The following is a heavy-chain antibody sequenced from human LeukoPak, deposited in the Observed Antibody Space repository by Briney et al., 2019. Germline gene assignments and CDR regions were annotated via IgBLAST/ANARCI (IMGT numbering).Heavy chain of an antibody. CDR1: GGSISSYY. D-gene: IGHD2-21*02. Sequence: SETLSLTCTVSGGSISSYYWSWIRQPPGKGLEWIGSIYYSGSTYYNPSLKSRVTISVDTSKNQFSLKLSSVTAADTAVYYCARLLVPKNYYYYYYMDVWGKGTTVTISS. V-gene: IGHV4-59*04. CDR3: ARLLVPKNYYYYYYMDV. CDR2: IYYSGST. J-gene: IGHJ6*03.